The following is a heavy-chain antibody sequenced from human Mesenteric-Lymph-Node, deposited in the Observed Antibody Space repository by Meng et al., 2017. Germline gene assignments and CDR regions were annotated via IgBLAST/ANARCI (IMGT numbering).Heavy chain of an antibody. D-gene: IGHD6-13*01. J-gene: IGHJ4*02. CDR3: VRWYFDY. V-gene: IGHV1-3*01. CDR2: ISVGDGNT. Sequence: QVQLGQSGAEVKNPGASVKVSCKTSGYSFTTYAIHWVRQAPGQRLEWMGWISVGDGNTKYSQNFQGRVTITRDTSASTASMELSSLRSEDTAVYYCVRWYFDYWGQGTLVTVSS. CDR1: GYSFTTYA.